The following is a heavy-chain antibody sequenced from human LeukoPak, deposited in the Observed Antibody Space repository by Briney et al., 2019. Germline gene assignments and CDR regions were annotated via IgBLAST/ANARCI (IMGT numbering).Heavy chain of an antibody. CDR1: GYTFTGYY. CDR2: INPNSGGT. D-gene: IGHD5-12*01. Sequence: ASVKVSCKASGYTFTGYYMHWVRQAPGQGLEWMGWINPNSGGTNYAQKFQGWVTMTRDTSISTAYTELSRLRSDDTAVYYCARGRFKDIVAMTYYFDYWGQGTLVTVSS. V-gene: IGHV1-2*04. CDR3: ARGRFKDIVAMTYYFDY. J-gene: IGHJ4*02.